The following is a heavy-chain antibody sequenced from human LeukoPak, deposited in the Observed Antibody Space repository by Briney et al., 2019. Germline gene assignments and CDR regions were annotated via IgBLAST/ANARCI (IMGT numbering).Heavy chain of an antibody. CDR3: ARDLNAAVAGTPVPFPYGMDV. J-gene: IGHJ6*02. Sequence: SETLSLTCAVYGGSFSGYYWSWIRQPPGKGLEWIGEINHSGSTNYNPSLKSRVTISVDTSKDQFSLKLSSVTAADTAVYYCARDLNAAVAGTPVPFPYGMDVWGQGTTVTVSS. D-gene: IGHD6-19*01. V-gene: IGHV4-34*01. CDR2: INHSGST. CDR1: GGSFSGYY.